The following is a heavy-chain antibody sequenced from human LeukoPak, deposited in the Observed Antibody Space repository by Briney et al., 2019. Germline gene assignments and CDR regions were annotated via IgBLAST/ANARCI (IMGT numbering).Heavy chain of an antibody. V-gene: IGHV1-46*03. Sequence: GASVKVSCKASGYAFTSYYMHWVRQAPGQGLEWMGIINPSGGSTSYAQKFQGRVTMTRDTSTSTVYMELSSLRSEDTAVYYCASGPLRLRSWFYWGQGTLVTVSS. CDR2: INPSGGST. CDR1: GYAFTSYY. J-gene: IGHJ4*02. CDR3: ASGPLRLRSWFY. D-gene: IGHD5-12*01.